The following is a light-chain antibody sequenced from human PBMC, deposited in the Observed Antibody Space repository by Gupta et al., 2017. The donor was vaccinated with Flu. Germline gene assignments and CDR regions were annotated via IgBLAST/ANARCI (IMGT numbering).Light chain of an antibody. CDR2: EVS. V-gene: IGLV2-8*01. J-gene: IGLJ3*02. CDR1: SSYVGGYNY. Sequence: QSPLTQPPSASASPGHSVTISCTGTSSYVGGYNYVSWYQQHPGKAPNLLMYEVSKRPSGVPDRFSGSKSGTTASLTINGLQAEDEADYYCTAYEGSQSCWVFGTGTKLTVL. CDR3: TAYEGSQSCWV.